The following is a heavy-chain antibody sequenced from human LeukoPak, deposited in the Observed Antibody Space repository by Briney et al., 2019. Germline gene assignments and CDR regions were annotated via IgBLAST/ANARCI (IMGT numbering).Heavy chain of an antibody. V-gene: IGHV3-23*01. CDR2: INDNAGST. Sequence: GGSLRLSCAASGFTFSNYAMSWVRQAPGKGLEWVSTINDNAGSTYYADSVKGRFTISRDNSKNTLYLQMNSLRAEDTAVYYCARDGYCSGGTCYLWFFDYWGQGTLVTVSS. CDR1: GFTFSNYA. J-gene: IGHJ4*02. CDR3: ARDGYCSGGTCYLWFFDY. D-gene: IGHD2-15*01.